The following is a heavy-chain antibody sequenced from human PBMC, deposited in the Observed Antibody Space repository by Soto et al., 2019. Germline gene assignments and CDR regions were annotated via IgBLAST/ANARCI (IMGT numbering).Heavy chain of an antibody. CDR2: ISWDGGST. J-gene: IGHJ4*02. D-gene: IGHD3-22*01. CDR1: GFTFDDYT. Sequence: GGPLRLSCAASGFTFDDYTMHWVRQAPGKGLEWVSLISWDGGSTYYADSVKGRFTISRDNSKNSLYLQMNSLRTEDTALYYCAKGPINSSGYYSVFDYWGQGTLVTVSS. CDR3: AKGPINSSGYYSVFDY. V-gene: IGHV3-43*01.